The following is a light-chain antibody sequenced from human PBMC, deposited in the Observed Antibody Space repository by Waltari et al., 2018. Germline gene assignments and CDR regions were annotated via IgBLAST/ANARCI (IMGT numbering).Light chain of an antibody. CDR1: QRVSSK. CDR2: GAS. J-gene: IGKJ1*01. CDR3: QHYDNWPPWT. V-gene: IGKV3-15*01. Sequence: EIVMTQSPATLSVSPGERATLSCRASQRVSSKLAWYQQKPGQAPRLLIYGASTRATGIPARFSGSGSGTEFTITISSLQSEDFAVYYCQHYDNWPPWTFGQGTKVEIK.